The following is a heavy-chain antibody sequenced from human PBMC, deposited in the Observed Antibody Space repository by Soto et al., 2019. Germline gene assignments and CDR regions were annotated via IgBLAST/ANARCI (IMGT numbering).Heavy chain of an antibody. V-gene: IGHV4-28*03. Sequence: SETLSLTCAVSAYSISSSNWWGWIRQPPGKGLEWIGYIYYSGSTYYNPSLKSRVSISVDTSKKQFSLKLSSVTAADTAVYYCARVAGMTHSGYDLNFDYWGQGTLVTVSS. CDR1: AYSISSSNW. J-gene: IGHJ4*02. CDR2: IYYSGST. D-gene: IGHD3-22*01. CDR3: ARVAGMTHSGYDLNFDY.